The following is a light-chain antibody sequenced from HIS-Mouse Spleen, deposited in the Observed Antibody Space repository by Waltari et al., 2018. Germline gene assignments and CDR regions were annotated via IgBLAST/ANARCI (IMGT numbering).Light chain of an antibody. J-gene: IGLJ2*01. V-gene: IGLV3-21*01. CDR2: QDS. CDR3: QAWDSSTHVV. CDR1: NIGSKS. Sequence: SYVLTQPPSVSVAPGQTARITCRGNNIGSKSGHWYQQKPGQSPVLVIYQDSKRPSGIPERFSGSNSGNTATLTISGTQAMDEADYYCQAWDSSTHVVFGGGTKLTVL.